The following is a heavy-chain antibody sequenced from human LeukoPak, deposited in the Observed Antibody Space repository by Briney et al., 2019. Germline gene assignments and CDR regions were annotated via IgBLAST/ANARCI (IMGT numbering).Heavy chain of an antibody. D-gene: IGHD2-21*01. CDR2: ISAYNGNT. CDR1: GYTFTSYG. Sequence: ASVKVSCKASGYTFTSYGISWVRQAPGQGLEWMGWISAYNGNTNYAQKLQGRVTVTTDTSTSTAYMELRSLRSDDTAVYYCARHLNNCGDDCYIFDYWGQGTLVTVSS. CDR3: ARHLNNCGDDCYIFDY. J-gene: IGHJ4*02. V-gene: IGHV1-18*01.